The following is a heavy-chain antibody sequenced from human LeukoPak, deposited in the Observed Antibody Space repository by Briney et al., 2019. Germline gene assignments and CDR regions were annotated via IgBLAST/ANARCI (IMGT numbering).Heavy chain of an antibody. D-gene: IGHD3-10*01. CDR1: GFAFAIHA. V-gene: IGHV3-23*01. Sequence: GGSLRLSCAASGFAFAIHAMTWVRQAPGKGLEWVSGISGDGASTHYAESVKGQFTISRDNSQNTLFLQMNSLRVEDTAIYYCAKDSYVSGRPLHTFDVWGQGTMVTVSS. CDR2: ISGDGAST. CDR3: AKDSYVSGRPLHTFDV. J-gene: IGHJ3*01.